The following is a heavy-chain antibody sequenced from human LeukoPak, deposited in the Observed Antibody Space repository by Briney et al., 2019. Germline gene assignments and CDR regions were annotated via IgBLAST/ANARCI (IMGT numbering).Heavy chain of an antibody. J-gene: IGHJ4*02. V-gene: IGHV5-51*01. Sequence: GESLKISCQGSGYSFTSYWIGWVRQMPGKGLEWMGIIYPGDSDTRYSPSFQGQVTISADKSISTAYLQWSSLKASDTAMYYCARHAATYYYDSSGNKPFDYWGQGTLVTVSS. CDR1: GYSFTSYW. CDR3: ARHAATYYYDSSGNKPFDY. D-gene: IGHD3-22*01. CDR2: IYPGDSDT.